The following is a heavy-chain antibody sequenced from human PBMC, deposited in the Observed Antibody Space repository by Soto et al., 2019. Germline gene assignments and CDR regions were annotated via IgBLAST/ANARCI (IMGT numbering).Heavy chain of an antibody. Sequence: RGSLRLSCVASGFTFSTYAMSWVRQAPGKGLEWVSVLTPSGGETYYADSVKGRFTISRDNSMNALYLQMNSLRIEDTAVYYCALPRGYGVFDAYDISGQGIMVTVSS. CDR3: ALPRGYGVFDAYDI. CDR2: LTPSGGET. D-gene: IGHD4-17*01. CDR1: GFTFSTYA. J-gene: IGHJ3*02. V-gene: IGHV3-23*01.